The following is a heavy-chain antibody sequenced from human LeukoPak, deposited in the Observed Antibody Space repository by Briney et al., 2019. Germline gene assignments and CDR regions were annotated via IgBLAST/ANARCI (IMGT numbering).Heavy chain of an antibody. J-gene: IGHJ4*02. V-gene: IGHV5-51*01. CDR2: IYPGDSDT. D-gene: IGHD6-13*01. CDR1: EYSFTNYW. CDR3: ARQPRGTAAGIDY. Sequence: GESLQISCKGFEYSFTNYWIGWVRQLPGKGLEWMGVIYPGDSDTRYSPSFLGQVTISADKSISTAYLQWSSLKASDTAIYYCARQPRGTAAGIDYWGQGTLVTVSS.